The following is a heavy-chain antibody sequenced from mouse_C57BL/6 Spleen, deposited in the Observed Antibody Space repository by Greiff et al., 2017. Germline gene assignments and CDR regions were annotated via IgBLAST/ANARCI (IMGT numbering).Heavy chain of an antibody. J-gene: IGHJ1*03. D-gene: IGHD1-1*01. CDR2: ISDGGSYT. CDR1: GFTFSSYA. CDR3: ARYYGSLWYFDV. V-gene: IGHV5-4*01. Sequence: EVQVVESGGGLVKPGGSLKLSCAASGFTFSSYAMSWVRQTPEKRLEWVATISDGGSYTYYPDNVKGRFTISRDNAKNNLYLQMSHLKSEDTARYYCARYYGSLWYFDVWGTGTTVTVSS.